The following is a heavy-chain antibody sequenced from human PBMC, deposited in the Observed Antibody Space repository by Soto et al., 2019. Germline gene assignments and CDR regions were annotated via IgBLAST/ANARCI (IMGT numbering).Heavy chain of an antibody. CDR2: IFPGDSDT. CDR1: GYNFTNHW. V-gene: IGHV5-51*01. J-gene: IGHJ6*02. Sequence: GESLKISCTASGYNFTNHWIVWVRQMPGKGLEWMGGIFPGDSDTRYSPSLQGQVTISADKSSSTAFLQWGSLEASDSAMYYCARQRNAYYGMAVWGQGTTVTVS. CDR3: ARQRNAYYGMAV.